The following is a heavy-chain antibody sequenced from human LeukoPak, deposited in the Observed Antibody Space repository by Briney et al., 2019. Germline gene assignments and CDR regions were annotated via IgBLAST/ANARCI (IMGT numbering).Heavy chain of an antibody. CDR2: ISGSGGST. CDR1: GFTFSSYA. D-gene: IGHD2-15*01. V-gene: IGHV3-23*01. CDR3: ASLVVVVAATEYYYYGMDV. Sequence: GSLRLSCAASGFTFSSYAMSWVRQAPGKGLEWVSAISGSGGSTYYADSVKGRFTISRDNAKNSLYLQMNSLRAEDTAVYYCASLVVVVAATEYYYYGMDVWGQGTTVTVSS. J-gene: IGHJ6*02.